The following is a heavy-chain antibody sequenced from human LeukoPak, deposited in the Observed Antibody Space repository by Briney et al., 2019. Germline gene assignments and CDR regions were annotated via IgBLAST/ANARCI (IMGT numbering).Heavy chain of an antibody. CDR2: IYYSGST. J-gene: IGHJ4*02. CDR3: AVGPLGIAARPGGGDY. V-gene: IGHV4-59*01. CDR1: GGSISSYY. Sequence: PSETLSLTCTVSGGSISSYYWSWIRQPPGKGLEWIGYIYYSGSTNYNPSLKSRVTISVDTSKNQFSLKLSSVPAADTAVDYWAVGPLGIAARPGGGDYWGQGTLVTVSS. D-gene: IGHD6-6*01.